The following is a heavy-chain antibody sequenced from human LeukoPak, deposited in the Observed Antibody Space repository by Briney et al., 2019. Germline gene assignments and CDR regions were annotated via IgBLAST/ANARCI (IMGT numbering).Heavy chain of an antibody. CDR3: ATPPTARGLGRGAYDFDY. J-gene: IGHJ4*02. Sequence: PSETLSLTCAVYGGSFSGYYWSWIRQPPGKGLEWIGEINHSGSTNYNPSLKSRVTISVDTSKNQFSLKLSSVTAADTAVYYCATPPTARGLGRGAYDFDYWGQGTLVTVSS. CDR2: INHSGST. V-gene: IGHV4-34*01. CDR1: GGSFSGYY. D-gene: IGHD3-16*01.